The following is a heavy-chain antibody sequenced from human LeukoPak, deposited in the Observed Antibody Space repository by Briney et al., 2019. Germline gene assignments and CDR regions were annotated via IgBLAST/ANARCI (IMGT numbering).Heavy chain of an antibody. J-gene: IGHJ3*02. CDR3: ARERSTSCYDI. Sequence: SETLSLTCTVSGGSISSGDYYWSWIRQPPGKGLKWIGYIYYSGSTYYNPSFKSRVTISVDTSKNQFSLKLSSVTAADTAVYYCARERSTSCYDIWGQGTMVTVSS. D-gene: IGHD2-2*01. V-gene: IGHV4-30-4*08. CDR1: GGSISSGDYY. CDR2: IYYSGST.